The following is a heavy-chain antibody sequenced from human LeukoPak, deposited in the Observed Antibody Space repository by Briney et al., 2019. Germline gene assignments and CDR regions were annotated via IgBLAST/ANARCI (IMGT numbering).Heavy chain of an antibody. CDR2: IYNSGST. CDR1: GDSFSYFY. CDR3: ARGVVAAAGRTFDF. J-gene: IGHJ4*02. D-gene: IGHD6-13*01. Sequence: SETLSLTCTVSGDSFSYFYWSWIRQPPGKGLEWIGYIYNSGSTSYNPSLKSRVTISLDTSQNQFSLELSSLTAADTAVYYCARGVVAAAGRTFDFWGQGTLVTVSS. V-gene: IGHV4-59*01.